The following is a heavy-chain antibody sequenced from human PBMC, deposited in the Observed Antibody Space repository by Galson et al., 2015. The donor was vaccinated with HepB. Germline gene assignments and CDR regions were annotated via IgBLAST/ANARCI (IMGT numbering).Heavy chain of an antibody. CDR3: AREGSAFFGQDYFDY. D-gene: IGHD3/OR15-3a*01. J-gene: IGHJ4*02. CDR1: GGSISSYY. Sequence: LSLTCTVSGGSISSYYWSWIRQPAGKGLEWIGRIYTSGSTNYNPSLKSRVTMSVDTSKNQFSLKLSSVTAADTAVYYCAREGSAFFGQDYFDYWGQGTLVTVSS. CDR2: IYTSGST. V-gene: IGHV4-4*07.